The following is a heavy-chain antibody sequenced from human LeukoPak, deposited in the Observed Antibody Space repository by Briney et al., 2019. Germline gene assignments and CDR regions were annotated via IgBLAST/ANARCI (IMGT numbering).Heavy chain of an antibody. CDR1: GFTFSGYS. CDR3: ARDRESYYYDSSGYFYYYYGMDV. Sequence: GGSLRLSCAASGFTFSGYSMHWVRQAPGKGLEWLSYISSSSSMIYYADSVKGRFTISRDNTKNSLYLQMNSLRDEDTAVYYCARDRESYYYDSSGYFYYYYGMDVWGQGTTVTVSS. V-gene: IGHV3-48*02. CDR2: ISSSSSMI. D-gene: IGHD3-22*01. J-gene: IGHJ6*02.